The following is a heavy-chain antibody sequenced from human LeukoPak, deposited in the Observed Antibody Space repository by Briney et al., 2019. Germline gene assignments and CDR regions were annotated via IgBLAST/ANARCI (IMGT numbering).Heavy chain of an antibody. J-gene: IGHJ4*02. D-gene: IGHD6-13*01. CDR2: INHSGST. Sequence: SETLSLTCAVYGGSFSGYYWSWIRQPPGKGLEWIGEINHSGSTNYNPSLKSRVTILVDTSKNQFSLKLSSVTAADTAVYYCARGQRIAAAPYYWGQGTLVTVSS. CDR3: ARGQRIAAAPYY. CDR1: GGSFSGYY. V-gene: IGHV4-34*01.